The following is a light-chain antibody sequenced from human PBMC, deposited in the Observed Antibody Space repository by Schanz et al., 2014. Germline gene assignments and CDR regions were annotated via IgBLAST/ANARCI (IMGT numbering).Light chain of an antibody. CDR3: SSYAGSNNVV. Sequence: QSVLTQPASVSGSPGQSTTISCIGTSSDVGSYDLVSWYQHHPGKAPKIIIFEATERPSGVSNRFSGSKSGNTASLTVSGLQAEDEADYYCSSYAGSNNVVFGGGTKVTVL. J-gene: IGLJ2*01. CDR2: EAT. CDR1: SSDVGSYDL. V-gene: IGLV2-14*02.